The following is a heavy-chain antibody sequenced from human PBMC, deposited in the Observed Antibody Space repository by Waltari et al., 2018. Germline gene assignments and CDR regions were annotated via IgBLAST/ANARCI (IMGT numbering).Heavy chain of an antibody. D-gene: IGHD6-19*01. CDR3: ARERQWTRGYFDY. CDR2: INPNSGGT. Sequence: QVQLVQSGAEVKKPGASVKVSCKASGYTFTGYYMHWVRQAPGQGLEWMGRINPNSGGTKYSQKFQGRVTITRDTSASTAYMERSSLRSEDTAVYYCARERQWTRGYFDYWGQGTLVTVSS. J-gene: IGHJ4*02. V-gene: IGHV1-2*06. CDR1: GYTFTGYY.